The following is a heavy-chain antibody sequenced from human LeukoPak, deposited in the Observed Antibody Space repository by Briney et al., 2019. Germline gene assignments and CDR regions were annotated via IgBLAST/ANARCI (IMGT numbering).Heavy chain of an antibody. J-gene: IGHJ4*02. CDR2: IYHSGST. CDR1: GGSISSSSYY. Sequence: SETLSLTCTVSGGSISSSSYYWGWIRQPPGKGLEWIGSIYHSGSTYYNPSLKSRVTISVDTSKNQFSLKLSSVTAADTAVYYCARHIRITMVRGVITLYDYWGQGTLVTVSS. V-gene: IGHV4-39*01. CDR3: ARHIRITMVRGVITLYDY. D-gene: IGHD3-10*01.